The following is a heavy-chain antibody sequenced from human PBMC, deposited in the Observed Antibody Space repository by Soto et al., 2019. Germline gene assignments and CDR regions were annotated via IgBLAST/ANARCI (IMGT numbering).Heavy chain of an antibody. V-gene: IGHV1-69*13. Sequence: SVKVSCKASGGTFSNYGISWVRQAPGQGLEWMGGIFPLYGTSNYAQKFQGRVTITADDSTTTAYMELSSLRSEDTAVYYCARGGMGYCSGDSCYPPYYYYYGMDVWGQGTTVTV. J-gene: IGHJ6*02. CDR2: IFPLYGTS. CDR3: ARGGMGYCSGDSCYPPYYYYYGMDV. CDR1: GGTFSNYG. D-gene: IGHD2-15*01.